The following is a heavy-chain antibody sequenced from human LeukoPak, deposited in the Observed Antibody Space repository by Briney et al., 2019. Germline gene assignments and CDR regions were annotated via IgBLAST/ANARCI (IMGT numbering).Heavy chain of an antibody. CDR3: ARRNGSYLDY. J-gene: IGHJ4*02. D-gene: IGHD1-26*01. Sequence: SQTLSLTCTVSGGSISSGDYYWTWIRQPPGKGLEWIAYIYYTGSTYYNPSLKSRVTISVDTSKNQFSLKLSSVTAADTAVYYCARRNGSYLDYWGQGTLVTVSS. V-gene: IGHV4-30-4*01. CDR2: IYYTGST. CDR1: GGSISSGDYY.